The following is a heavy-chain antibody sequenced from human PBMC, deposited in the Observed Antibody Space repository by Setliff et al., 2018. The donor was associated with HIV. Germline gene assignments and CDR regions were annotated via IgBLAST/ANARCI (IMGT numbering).Heavy chain of an antibody. V-gene: IGHV3-48*04. CDR1: GFTFWSHS. CDR3: AKDYGDGHNWGAFDI. J-gene: IGHJ3*02. D-gene: IGHD1-1*01. Sequence: GGSLRLSCAASGFTFWSHSMLWVRQAPGKGLQWVAYISRGGDSIFYEDSVKGRFTISRDNTKNFVFLEMTNLRPEDTALYFCAKDYGDGHNWGAFDISGQGTMVTVSS. CDR2: ISRGGDSI.